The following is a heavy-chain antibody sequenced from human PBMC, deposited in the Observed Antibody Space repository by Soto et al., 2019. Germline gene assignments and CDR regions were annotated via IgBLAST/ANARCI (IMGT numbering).Heavy chain of an antibody. J-gene: IGHJ4*02. CDR1: GGSISSYY. D-gene: IGHD5-12*01. CDR3: ARDRDGYNYFDY. V-gene: IGHV4-59*01. Sequence: SETLSLTCTVSGGSISSYYWSRIRQPPGKGLEWIGYIYYSGSTNCNPSLKSRVTISVDTSKNQFSLKLSSVTAADTAVYYCARDRDGYNYFDYWGQGTLVTVSS. CDR2: IYYSGST.